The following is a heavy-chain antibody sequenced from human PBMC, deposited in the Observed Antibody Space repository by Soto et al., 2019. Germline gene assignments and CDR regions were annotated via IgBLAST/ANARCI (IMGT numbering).Heavy chain of an antibody. CDR3: ARDQGQGLPNWFDP. CDR2: ISAYNGNT. J-gene: IGHJ5*02. Sequence: GASVKVSCKASGYTFTIYGIIWVRQAPGQGLEWMGWISAYNGNTNYAQKLQGRVTMTTDTSTSTAYMELRSLRSDDTAVYYCARDQGQGLPNWFDPWGQGTLVTVSS. D-gene: IGHD2-21*02. V-gene: IGHV1-18*01. CDR1: GYTFTIYG.